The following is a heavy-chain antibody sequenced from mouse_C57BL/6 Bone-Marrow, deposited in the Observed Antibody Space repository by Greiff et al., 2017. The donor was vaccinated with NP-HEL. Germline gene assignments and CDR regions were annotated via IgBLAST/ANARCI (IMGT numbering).Heavy chain of an antibody. CDR3: ASGGDDYGSSSYYDAMDY. J-gene: IGHJ4*01. V-gene: IGHV1-53*01. CDR2: ITPSNGGT. Sequence: QVQLQQPGTELVKPGASVKLSCKASGYTFTSYWMHWVKQRPGQGLEWIVNITPSNGGTNYNPKFKSKATLTVDKSSSTAYMQLSSLTSEDSAVYYCASGGDDYGSSSYYDAMDYWGQGTSVTVSA. D-gene: IGHD1-1*01. CDR1: GYTFTSYW.